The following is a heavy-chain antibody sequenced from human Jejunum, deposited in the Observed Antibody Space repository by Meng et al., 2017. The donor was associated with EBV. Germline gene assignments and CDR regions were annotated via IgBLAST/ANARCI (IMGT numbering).Heavy chain of an antibody. CDR3: ARYSSSSGWLDP. CDR2: IYYSGNT. D-gene: IGHD6-19*01. V-gene: IGHV4-39*07. J-gene: IGHJ5*02. CDR1: GGSISNNLYY. Sequence: QVQLQESGPGLVKSSETLSLTCTCSGGSISNNLYYWGWIRQPPGKGLEWIGTIYYSGNTYYSPSLKSRVTISVDTSKNQFSLQLNSVTAADTAVYYCARYSSSSGWLDPWGQGTLVTVSS.